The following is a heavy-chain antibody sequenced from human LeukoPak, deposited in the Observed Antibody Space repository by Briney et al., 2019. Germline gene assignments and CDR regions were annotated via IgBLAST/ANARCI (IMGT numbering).Heavy chain of an antibody. J-gene: IGHJ6*02. D-gene: IGHD3-3*01. V-gene: IGHV1-69*13. CDR2: IIPIFGTA. Sequence: SVKVSCKASGGTFSSYAISWVRQAPGQGLEWMGGIIPIFGTANYAQKFQGRVTITADESTSTAYMELSSLRSEDTAVYYCARSFGFWSGYSDYGMDVWGQGTTVTVSS. CDR1: GGTFSSYA. CDR3: ARSFGFWSGYSDYGMDV.